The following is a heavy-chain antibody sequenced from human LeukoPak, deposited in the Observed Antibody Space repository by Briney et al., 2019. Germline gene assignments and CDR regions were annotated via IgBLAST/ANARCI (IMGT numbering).Heavy chain of an antibody. CDR3: AKDRIRGGVGWFDP. CDR2: IRYDGSNK. J-gene: IGHJ5*02. CDR1: GFTFSSYG. Sequence: PGGSLRLSCAASGFTFSSYGMHWVRQAPGKGLEWVAFIRYDGSNKYYADSVKDRFTISRDNSKNTLYLQMNSLRAEDTAVYYCAKDRIRGGVGWFDPWGQGTLVTVSS. D-gene: IGHD3-10*01. V-gene: IGHV3-30*02.